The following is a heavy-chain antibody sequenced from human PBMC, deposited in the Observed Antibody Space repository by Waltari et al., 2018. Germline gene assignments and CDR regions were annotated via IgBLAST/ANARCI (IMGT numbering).Heavy chain of an antibody. J-gene: IGHJ6*03. CDR3: ARLMSYYDSSGYYYYYYMDV. D-gene: IGHD3-22*01. CDR2: IYTSGST. Sequence: QVQLQESGPGLVKPSEPLSLTCTVSGGSSSSYYWSWILQPAGRGLEWSGRIYTSGSTNYNPSLKSRVTMSVDTSKNQFSLKLSSVTAADTAVYYCARLMSYYDSSGYYYYYYMDVWGKGTTVTISS. CDR1: GGSSSSYY. V-gene: IGHV4-4*07.